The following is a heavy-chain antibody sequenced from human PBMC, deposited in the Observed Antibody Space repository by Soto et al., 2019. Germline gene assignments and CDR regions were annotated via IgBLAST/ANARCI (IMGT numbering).Heavy chain of an antibody. J-gene: IGHJ3*02. D-gene: IGHD6-6*01. CDR3: ATPRASHAFDI. CDR1: GYTFTSSG. Sequence: GASVKVSCKASGYTFTSSGISWVRQAPGQGLEWMGWISTDNGNTNYAQHLQGRVTMTTDTSTSTAYMELRSLRSEDTAVYYCATPRASHAFDIWGQGTMVTVSS. V-gene: IGHV1-18*01. CDR2: ISTDNGNT.